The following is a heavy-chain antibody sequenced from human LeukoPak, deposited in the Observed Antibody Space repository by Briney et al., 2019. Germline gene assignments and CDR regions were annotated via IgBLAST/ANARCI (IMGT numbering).Heavy chain of an antibody. CDR2: ISYDGSNK. Sequence: GGSLRLSCAASGFTFSSYGMHWVRQAPGKGLEWVAVISYDGSNKYYADSVKGRFTISRDNSKNTLYLQTNSLRAEDTAVYYCAKDRDYYDSSGYPAFDYWGQGTLVTISS. J-gene: IGHJ4*02. D-gene: IGHD3-22*01. CDR3: AKDRDYYDSSGYPAFDY. CDR1: GFTFSSYG. V-gene: IGHV3-30*18.